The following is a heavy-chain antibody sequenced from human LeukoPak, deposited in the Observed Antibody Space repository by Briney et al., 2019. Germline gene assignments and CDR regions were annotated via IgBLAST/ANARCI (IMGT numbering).Heavy chain of an antibody. Sequence: GGSLRLSCAASGFTFSSYVMTWVRQAPGKGLEWVSAISGSGVNTDYADSVKGRFTISRDNSKNTLYLQMNSLTAEDAALYYCARKSASGNYPLDYWGQGTLVTVSS. CDR1: GFTFSSYV. CDR2: ISGSGVNT. J-gene: IGHJ4*02. V-gene: IGHV3-23*01. CDR3: ARKSASGNYPLDY. D-gene: IGHD3-10*01.